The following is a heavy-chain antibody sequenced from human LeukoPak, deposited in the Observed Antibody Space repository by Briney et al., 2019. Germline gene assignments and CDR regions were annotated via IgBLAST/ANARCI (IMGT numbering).Heavy chain of an antibody. D-gene: IGHD3-22*01. J-gene: IGHJ4*02. Sequence: ASVKVSCKASGYTFTGYYIHWVRQAPGQGLEWMGWINPNSGVTHYPQKFQGRVTMTRDTSIRTAYMEVSSLRSDDTAVYYCARDLLKWDRSYDSSGYRHNEFDYWGQGTLVTVSS. CDR2: INPNSGVT. CDR3: ARDLLKWDRSYDSSGYRHNEFDY. CDR1: GYTFTGYY. V-gene: IGHV1-2*02.